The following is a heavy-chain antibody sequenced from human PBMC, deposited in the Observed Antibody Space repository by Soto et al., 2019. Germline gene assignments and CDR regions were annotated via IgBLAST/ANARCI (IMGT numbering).Heavy chain of an antibody. J-gene: IGHJ6*02. D-gene: IGHD2-21*02. CDR2: ISSGGMTI. V-gene: IGHV3-11*01. CDR1: GFAFSDYY. Sequence: PGGSLRLSCAASGFAFSDYYMTLMRQAPGKGLEWLSYISSGGMTIYYADSVKGRFTVSRDNAKNSMYLQMNNLRVEDTAVYYCARDQGTAYAIDVWAQGITVTISS. CDR3: ARDQGTAYAIDV.